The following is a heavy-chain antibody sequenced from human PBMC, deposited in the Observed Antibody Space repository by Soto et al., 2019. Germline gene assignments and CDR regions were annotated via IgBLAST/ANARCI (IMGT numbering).Heavy chain of an antibody. V-gene: IGHV5-51*01. D-gene: IGHD6-13*01. CDR2: VFPEDSKI. CDR3: ARPGDSSSWSYFGMGV. J-gene: IGHJ6*02. CDR1: GYRFSTYW. Sequence: PGESLKISCKGSGYRFSTYWIGWVRQMPGQGLEWMGIVFPEDSKIRYSPSFQGQVTISVDTSISTAYLQWSSLKASDTAIYYCARPGDSSSWSYFGMGVWGQGTTVTVS.